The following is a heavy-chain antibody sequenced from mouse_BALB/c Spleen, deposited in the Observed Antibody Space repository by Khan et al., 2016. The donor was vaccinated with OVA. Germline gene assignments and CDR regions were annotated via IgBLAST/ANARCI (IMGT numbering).Heavy chain of an antibody. Sequence: VQLQQSGAELAKPGASVKMSCKASGYTFTSYWMHWVKQRPGQGLEWIGYINPSTGYTEYNQKFKDKATLHADKSSSTAYMQLSSLTSEDSAVYYCARRDYGSSPFDYWGQGTTLTVSS. J-gene: IGHJ2*01. CDR3: ARRDYGSSPFDY. V-gene: IGHV1-7*01. CDR1: GYTFTSYW. D-gene: IGHD1-1*01. CDR2: INPSTGYT.